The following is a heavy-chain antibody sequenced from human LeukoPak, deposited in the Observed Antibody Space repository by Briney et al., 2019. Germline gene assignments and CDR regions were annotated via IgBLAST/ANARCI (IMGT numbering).Heavy chain of an antibody. J-gene: IGHJ4*02. CDR1: GFTFSSYG. CDR2: IWYDGSKQ. V-gene: IGHV3-33*01. D-gene: IGHD1-20*01. CDR3: GRDRNWNDPLDY. Sequence: GRSLRLSCAASGFTFSSYGMHWVRQAPGKGLEWVAVIWYDGSKQYYADSVEGRFTISRDNSKNTLYLQMNSLRAEDTAVYYCGRDRNWNDPLDYWGQGTLVTVSS.